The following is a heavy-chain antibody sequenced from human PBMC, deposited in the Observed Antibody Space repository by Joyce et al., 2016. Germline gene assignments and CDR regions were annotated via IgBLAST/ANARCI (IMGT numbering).Heavy chain of an antibody. V-gene: IGHV1-18*04. CDR2: ISGCNGYT. J-gene: IGHJ3*02. CDR1: GYRFTTYG. D-gene: IGHD3-10*01. CDR3: ARDKPYGSGSNDAFDI. Sequence: QVQLVQSGAEVKKPGASVKVSCKASGYRFTTYGIRWVRQAPGQGLEWMGWISGCNGYTSYAQKAQGRVTMTTDTSASTAYMELRGLRPDDTAVYYCARDKPYGSGSNDAFDIWGQGTMVTVSS.